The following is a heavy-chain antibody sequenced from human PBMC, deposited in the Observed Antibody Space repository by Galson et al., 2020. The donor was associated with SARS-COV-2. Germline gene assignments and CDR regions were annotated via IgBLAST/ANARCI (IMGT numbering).Heavy chain of an antibody. D-gene: IGHD6-19*01. Sequence: GGSLRLSCAASGFTFSSHAMSWVRQAPGKGLEWVSGMSGSGGSTYYADSVKGRFTISRDNSKNTLYLQMNSLRAEDTAVYRCEKDDGIAVAGDWFDPWGQGTLVTVSS. CDR1: GFTFSSHA. CDR2: MSGSGGST. V-gene: IGHV3-23*01. CDR3: EKDDGIAVAGDWFDP. J-gene: IGHJ5*02.